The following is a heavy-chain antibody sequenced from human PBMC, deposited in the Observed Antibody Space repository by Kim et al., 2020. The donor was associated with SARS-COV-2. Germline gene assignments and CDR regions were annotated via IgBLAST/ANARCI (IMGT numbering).Heavy chain of an antibody. J-gene: IGHJ4*02. Sequence: APVKGRFTISRDDSKNTLYLQMNSLKTEDTAVYYCTLETRFYYDSTGFDYWGQGTLVTVSS. V-gene: IGHV3-15*01. D-gene: IGHD3-22*01. CDR3: TLETRFYYDSTGFDY.